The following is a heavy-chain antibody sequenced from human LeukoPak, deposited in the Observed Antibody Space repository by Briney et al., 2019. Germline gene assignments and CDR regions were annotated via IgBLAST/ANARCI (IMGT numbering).Heavy chain of an antibody. CDR3: ARGGYYGDYS. Sequence: GGSLRLSCEASGFTFSTYNMNWVRQAPGKGLEWVSYISSSGSTIYYADSVKGRFTISRDNAKNSLYLQMNSLRAEDTAVYYCARGGYYGDYSWGQGTLVTVSS. D-gene: IGHD4-17*01. CDR2: ISSSGSTI. CDR1: GFTFSTYN. V-gene: IGHV3-48*04. J-gene: IGHJ4*02.